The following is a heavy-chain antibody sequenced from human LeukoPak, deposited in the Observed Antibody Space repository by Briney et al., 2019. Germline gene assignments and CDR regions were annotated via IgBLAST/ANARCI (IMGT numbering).Heavy chain of an antibody. CDR2: IYYSGTT. D-gene: IGHD2/OR15-2a*01. Sequence: SQTLSLTCTVFGGSISSGDHYWSWIRQPPGKGLEWIGYIYYSGTTHYNPSLKSRATISVDTSKNQFSLKLSSVTAADTAVYYCSRTIVIGSPFFDYWGQGILVTVSS. CDR3: SRTIVIGSPFFDY. J-gene: IGHJ4*02. V-gene: IGHV4-30-4*01. CDR1: GGSISSGDHY.